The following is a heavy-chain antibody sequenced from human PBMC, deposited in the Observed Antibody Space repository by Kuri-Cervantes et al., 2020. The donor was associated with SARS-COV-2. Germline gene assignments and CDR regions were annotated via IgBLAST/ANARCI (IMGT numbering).Heavy chain of an antibody. D-gene: IGHD1-26*01. CDR3: ATTSGGYRSNWFDP. Sequence: ASVKVSCKVSGYTLTELSMHWVRQAPGKGLEWMGGFDPEDGETIYAQKFQGRVTMTEDTSTDTAYMELSSLRSEDTAVYYCATTSGGYRSNWFDPWGQGALVTVSS. J-gene: IGHJ5*02. V-gene: IGHV1-24*01. CDR1: GYTLTELS. CDR2: FDPEDGET.